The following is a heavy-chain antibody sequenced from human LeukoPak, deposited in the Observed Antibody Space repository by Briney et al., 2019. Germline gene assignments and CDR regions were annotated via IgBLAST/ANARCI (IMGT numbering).Heavy chain of an antibody. CDR1: GYTFTGYC. Sequence: ASVKVSCKASGYTFTGYCMHWVRQAPGQGLEWMGWINPNSGGTNYAQKFQGRVTMTRDTSISTAYMELSRLRSDDTAVYYCARREGFVVVPAALRNTFFQHWGQGTLVTVSS. CDR3: ARREGFVVVPAALRNTFFQH. V-gene: IGHV1-2*02. CDR2: INPNSGGT. D-gene: IGHD2-2*02. J-gene: IGHJ1*01.